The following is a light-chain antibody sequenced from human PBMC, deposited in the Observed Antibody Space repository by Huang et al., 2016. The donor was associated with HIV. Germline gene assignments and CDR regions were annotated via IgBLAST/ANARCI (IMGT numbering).Light chain of an antibody. V-gene: IGKV2-30*02. Sequence: DVVMTQSPLSLPVTLGQPASISCRSSQSLVHSDGNTYLNWFQQRPGQSPRRLSYKVSNRDSGVPDRFSGSGSGTDFTLKISRVEAEDVGVYYCMQGTHQFTFGPGTKVDIK. CDR3: MQGTHQFT. CDR2: KVS. CDR1: QSLVHSDGNTY. J-gene: IGKJ3*01.